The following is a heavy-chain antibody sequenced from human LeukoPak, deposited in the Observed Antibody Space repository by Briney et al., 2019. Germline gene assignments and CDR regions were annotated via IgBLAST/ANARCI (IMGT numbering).Heavy chain of an antibody. D-gene: IGHD3-9*01. CDR2: INPKSGVT. J-gene: IGHJ3*02. CDR3: ARDLALHDTSFVFDM. V-gene: IGHV1-2*02. CDR1: RATFTDHY. Sequence: ASVKVPCKASRATFTDHYVHWVRQAPGQGPEWMGWINPKSGVTISAQNIQGRVTMTRDTSLSTDYMELRRLRSDDTAVYYCARDLALHDTSFVFDMWGQGTMVTVSS.